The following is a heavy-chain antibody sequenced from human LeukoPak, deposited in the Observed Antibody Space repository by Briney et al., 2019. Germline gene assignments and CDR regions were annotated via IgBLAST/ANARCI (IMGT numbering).Heavy chain of an antibody. J-gene: IGHJ1*01. CDR2: IYHSGST. V-gene: IGHV4-61*08. D-gene: IGHD6-6*01. Sequence: PSQTLSLTCTVSGGSISSGDYYWSWIRQPPGKGLEWIGYIYHSGSTNYNPSLQSRVTISVDTSKNQFSLNLNSVTAADTAVYYCARGGAARLHFQNWGQGTLVTVSS. CDR1: GGSISSGDYY. CDR3: ARGGAARLHFQN.